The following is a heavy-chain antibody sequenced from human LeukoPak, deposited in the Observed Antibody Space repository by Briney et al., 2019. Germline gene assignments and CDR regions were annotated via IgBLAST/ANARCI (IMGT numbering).Heavy chain of an antibody. CDR2: IYSNGNT. CDR1: GFTVNNYY. J-gene: IGHJ4*02. V-gene: IGHV3-53*01. Sequence: SGGSLRLSCAASGFTVNNYYMSWVRQAPGKGLEWGSVIYSNGNTYYADSVKGRFIISRDNSQNTLYLLMHSPRVEDTAVYYCARDRGSDPYYFDNCGQGTLVTVSS. D-gene: IGHD6-25*01. CDR3: ARDRGSDPYYFDN.